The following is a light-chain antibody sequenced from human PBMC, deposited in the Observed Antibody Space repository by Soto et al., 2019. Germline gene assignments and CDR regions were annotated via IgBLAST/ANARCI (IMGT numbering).Light chain of an antibody. J-gene: IGLJ3*02. CDR2: EVS. V-gene: IGLV2-8*01. CDR1: SGDVGGYNF. CDR3: SSYAGGIKRV. Sequence: QSALTQPPSASGSPGQSVTISCTGTSGDVGGYNFVSWYQQHPGKAPKFMIYEVSKRPSGVPDRFSGSKSGNTASLTVSGLQAEDEADYYCSSYAGGIKRVFGGGTKLTVL.